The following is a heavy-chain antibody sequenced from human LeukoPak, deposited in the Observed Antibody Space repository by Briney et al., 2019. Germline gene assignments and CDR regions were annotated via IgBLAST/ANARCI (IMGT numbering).Heavy chain of an antibody. CDR1: GGSISSYY. CDR2: IYYSGST. J-gene: IGHJ5*02. D-gene: IGHD2-2*01. V-gene: IGHV4-59*01. Sequence: PSETLSLTCTVSGGSISSYYWSWIRQPPGKGLEWIGYIYYSGSTNYNPSLKSRVTISVDTSKNQFSLKLSSVTAADTAVYYCARFGVVPAPNWFDPWGQGTLVTVSS. CDR3: ARFGVVPAPNWFDP.